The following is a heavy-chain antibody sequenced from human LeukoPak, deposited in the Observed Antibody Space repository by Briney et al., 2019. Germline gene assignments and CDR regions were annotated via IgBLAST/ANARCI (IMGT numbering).Heavy chain of an antibody. J-gene: IGHJ4*02. Sequence: ASVKVSCKVSGDTLTELSMHWVRQAPGKGLEWMGGFYPEDGKTIYAQKFQGRVTMTEDTSTDTAYMELSSLRSEDTAVYYCATGYYDILTGYYPFDYWGQGTLVTVSS. D-gene: IGHD3-9*01. CDR2: FYPEDGKT. V-gene: IGHV1-24*01. CDR3: ATGYYDILTGYYPFDY. CDR1: GDTLTELS.